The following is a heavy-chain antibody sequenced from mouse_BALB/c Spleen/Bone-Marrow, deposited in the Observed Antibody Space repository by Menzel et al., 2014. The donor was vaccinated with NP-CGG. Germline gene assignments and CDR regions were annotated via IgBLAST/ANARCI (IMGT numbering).Heavy chain of an antibody. CDR2: VLPGSGTA. D-gene: IGHD1-1*01. V-gene: IGHV1-9*01. Sequence: VKLMESGAELMKPGASVKISCKATGYTFSNYWIDWAKQRPGHGLEWIGEVLPGSGTANYNEKFKGKATFTADTSSNTAYMQLSSLTSEDSALYYCARASVVPYYFDFWGQGTTLTVSS. CDR1: GYTFSNYW. CDR3: ARASVVPYYFDF. J-gene: IGHJ2*01.